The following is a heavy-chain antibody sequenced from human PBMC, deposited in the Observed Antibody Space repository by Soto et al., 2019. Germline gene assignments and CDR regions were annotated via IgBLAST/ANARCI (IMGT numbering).Heavy chain of an antibody. CDR1: GFTFRAYD. V-gene: IGHV3-33*01. CDR3: VRDILRIPYGSGRFNH. CDR2: MAFDGSKI. D-gene: IGHD3-10*01. J-gene: IGHJ4*02. Sequence: QWEQSGGGVVQPGKSLRLSCAASGFTFRAYDMYWVRQAPGKGLVWVAMMAFDGSKIYYADSVKGLFIIYRDNAKNTLYLHIHSLRVEDTAIYHCVRDILRIPYGSGRFNHWGLGPLVTVYS.